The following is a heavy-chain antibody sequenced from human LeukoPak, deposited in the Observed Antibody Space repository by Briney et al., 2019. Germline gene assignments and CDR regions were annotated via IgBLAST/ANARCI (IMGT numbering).Heavy chain of an antibody. Sequence: GGSLRLSCAASGFTFSSYAMHWVRQAPGKGLEWVAVISYDGSNKYYADSVKGRFTISRDNSKNTLYLQTNSLRAEDTAVYYCARDIDCSGGSCSGRFDPWGQGTLVTVSS. CDR2: ISYDGSNK. V-gene: IGHV3-30-3*01. CDR1: GFTFSSYA. CDR3: ARDIDCSGGSCSGRFDP. D-gene: IGHD2-15*01. J-gene: IGHJ5*02.